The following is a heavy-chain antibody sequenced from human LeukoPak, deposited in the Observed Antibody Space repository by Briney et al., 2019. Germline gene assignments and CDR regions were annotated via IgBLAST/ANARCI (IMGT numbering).Heavy chain of an antibody. Sequence: SETLSLTCTVSGGSISSSSYYWGWIRQPPGKGLEWIGSIYYSGSTYYNPSLKSRVTISVDTSKNQFSLKLSSVTAADTAVYYCARSRKGVVSGVFDHWGQGTLLTVSS. V-gene: IGHV4-39*07. CDR3: ARSRKGVVSGVFDH. J-gene: IGHJ4*02. CDR2: IYYSGST. CDR1: GGSISSSSYY. D-gene: IGHD3-16*02.